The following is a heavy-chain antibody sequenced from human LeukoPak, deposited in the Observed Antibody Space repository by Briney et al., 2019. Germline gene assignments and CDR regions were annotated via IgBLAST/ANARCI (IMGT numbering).Heavy chain of an antibody. D-gene: IGHD1-26*01. CDR2: INHSGST. CDR3: ARGRVGATWFDP. V-gene: IGHV4-34*01. J-gene: IGHJ5*02. CDR1: GGSFSGYY. Sequence: SETLSLTCAVYGGSFSGYYWSWIRQPPGKGLEWIGEINHSGSTNYNPSLKSRITISIDTSKNQFSLKVRSVTAADTAVYYCARGRVGATWFDPWGQGTLVTVSS.